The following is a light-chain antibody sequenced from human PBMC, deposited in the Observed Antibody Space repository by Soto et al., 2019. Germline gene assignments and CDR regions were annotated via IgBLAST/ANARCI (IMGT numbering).Light chain of an antibody. V-gene: IGKV1-5*03. J-gene: IGKJ4*01. CDR3: QKYNSAPLT. CDR1: QTISSW. Sequence: DIQMTQSPSTLSGSVGDRVTITCRASQTISSWLAWYQQKPGKAPKLLIYKASGLNSGVPSRFSGSGSGTDFTLTISSLQPEDVAAYYCQKYNSAPLTFGGGTKVDIK. CDR2: KAS.